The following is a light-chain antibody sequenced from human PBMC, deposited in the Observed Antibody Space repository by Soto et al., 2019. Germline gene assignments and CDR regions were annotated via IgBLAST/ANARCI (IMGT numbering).Light chain of an antibody. J-gene: IGLJ1*01. Sequence: QSVLAQPPSVSGAPGQKVTISCTGRSSNIGAGYDLHWYQQLPGTAPQLLLYGNSNRPSGVPDRFSGSKSGTSASLAITGLQAEDEADYYCQSYDSSLSAYVFGTGTKLTVL. CDR1: SSNIGAGYD. CDR2: GNS. V-gene: IGLV1-40*01. CDR3: QSYDSSLSAYV.